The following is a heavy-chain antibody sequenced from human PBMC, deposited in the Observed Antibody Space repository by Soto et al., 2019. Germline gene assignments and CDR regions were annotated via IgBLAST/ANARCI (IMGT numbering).Heavy chain of an antibody. CDR1: GGPYNGFA. V-gene: IGHV1-69*13. D-gene: IGHD3-10*01. J-gene: IGHJ6*02. Sequence: SVKVSCKASGGPYNGFAISWVRQAPGQGLEWIGGIIPVFGTATYAQKFKGRVTITAEESTSTAYMELSSLTSEDTAVYYCARFLGGAGSYYDGQNYNYYNGMDVWGQGTTVTVSS. CDR2: IIPVFGTA. CDR3: ARFLGGAGSYYDGQNYNYYNGMDV.